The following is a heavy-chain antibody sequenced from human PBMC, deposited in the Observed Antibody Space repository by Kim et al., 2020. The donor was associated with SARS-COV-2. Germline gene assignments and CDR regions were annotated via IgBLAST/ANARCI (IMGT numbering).Heavy chain of an antibody. CDR2: IYYSGST. CDR3: ARGPYYYGSGSYFKPEYYYYGMDV. Sequence: SETLSLTCTVSGGSISSSSYYWGWIRQPPGKGLEWIGSIYYSGSTYYNPSLKSRVTISVDTSKNQFSLKLSSVTAADTAVYYCARGPYYYGSGSYFKPEYYYYGMDVRGQGTTVTVSS. D-gene: IGHD3-10*01. J-gene: IGHJ6*02. V-gene: IGHV4-39*07. CDR1: GGSISSSSYY.